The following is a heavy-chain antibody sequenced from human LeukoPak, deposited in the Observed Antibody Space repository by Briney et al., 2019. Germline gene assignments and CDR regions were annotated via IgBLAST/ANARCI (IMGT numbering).Heavy chain of an antibody. D-gene: IGHD6-13*01. CDR2: ISSSGSTI. CDR3: VKDRVVAAAFGCFQH. Sequence: GGSLRLSCAASGFTFSDYYMSWIRQAPGKGLEWVSYISSSGSTIYYADSVKGRFTISRDNAKNSLYLQMNSLRAEDTAVYYCVKDRVVAAAFGCFQHWGQGTLVTVSS. J-gene: IGHJ1*01. CDR1: GFTFSDYY. V-gene: IGHV3-11*01.